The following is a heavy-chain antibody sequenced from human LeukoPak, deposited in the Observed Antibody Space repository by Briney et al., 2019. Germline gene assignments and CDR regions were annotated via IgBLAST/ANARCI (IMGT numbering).Heavy chain of an antibody. CDR2: ISSSSSYI. CDR3: ARDYSSGWYIGFDAFDI. Sequence: GGSLRLSCAASGFTFSSYSMNWVRQAPGKGLEWVSSISSSSSYIYYADSVKGRFTISRDNAKSSLYLQMNSLRAEDTAVYYCARDYSSGWYIGFDAFDIWGQGTMVTVSS. J-gene: IGHJ3*02. D-gene: IGHD6-19*01. CDR1: GFTFSSYS. V-gene: IGHV3-21*01.